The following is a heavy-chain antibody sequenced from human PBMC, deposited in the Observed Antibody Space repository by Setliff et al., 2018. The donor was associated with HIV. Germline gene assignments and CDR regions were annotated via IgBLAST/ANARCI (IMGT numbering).Heavy chain of an antibody. D-gene: IGHD6-19*01. CDR2: IYYTGST. CDR3: ARGYPGIAVAGLNYYYYYYMDV. V-gene: IGHV4-39*07. J-gene: IGHJ6*03. Sequence: SETLSLTCTVSGGSISSGGYYWGWIRQSPGKGLEWIGSIYYTGSTNYNPSLKSRVTISVDTSKNQFSLKLSSVTAADTAVYYCARGYPGIAVAGLNYYYYYYMDVWGKGTTVTGS. CDR1: GGSISSGGYY.